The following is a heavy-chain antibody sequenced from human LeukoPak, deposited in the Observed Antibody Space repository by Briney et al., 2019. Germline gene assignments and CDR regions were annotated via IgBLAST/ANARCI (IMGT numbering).Heavy chain of an antibody. CDR3: ASSGYSLFDY. J-gene: IGHJ4*02. CDR2: ISLDGSRT. D-gene: IGHD5-18*01. CDR1: AFTFSSYW. Sequence: GGSLRLPCAASAFTFSSYWMHWVRQAPGKGLVWVSRISLDGSRTDYADSVKGRFTISRDNAKNTLYLQMNTLRAEDTAVYYCASSGYSLFDYWGQGALVTVSS. V-gene: IGHV3-74*01.